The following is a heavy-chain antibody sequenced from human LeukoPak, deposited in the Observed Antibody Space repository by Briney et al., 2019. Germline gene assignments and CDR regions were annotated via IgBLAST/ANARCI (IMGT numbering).Heavy chain of an antibody. D-gene: IGHD6-19*01. CDR2: IYYSGST. Sequence: SETLSLTCTVSGGSISSSSYYWGWIRQPPGKGLEWIGSIYYSGSTYYNPSLKSRVTISVDTSKNQFSLKLSSVTAADTAVYYCARRPLYSSGWTRGPLDYWGQGTLVTVSS. CDR3: ARRPLYSSGWTRGPLDY. V-gene: IGHV4-39*01. J-gene: IGHJ4*02. CDR1: GGSISSSSYY.